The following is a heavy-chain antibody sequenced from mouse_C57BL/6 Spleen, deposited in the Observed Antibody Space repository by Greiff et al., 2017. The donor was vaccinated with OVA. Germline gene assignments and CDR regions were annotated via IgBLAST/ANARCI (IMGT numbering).Heavy chain of an antibody. CDR2: IYPSDSET. Sequence: QVQLQQPGAELVRPGSSVKLSCKASGYTFTSYWMDWVKQRPGQGLEWIGNIYPSDSETHYNQKFKDKATLTVDKSSSTAYMQLSSLTSEDSAVYYCARRRGNYDDYWGQGTTLTVSS. D-gene: IGHD2-14*01. CDR3: ARRRGNYDDY. J-gene: IGHJ2*01. CDR1: GYTFTSYW. V-gene: IGHV1-61*01.